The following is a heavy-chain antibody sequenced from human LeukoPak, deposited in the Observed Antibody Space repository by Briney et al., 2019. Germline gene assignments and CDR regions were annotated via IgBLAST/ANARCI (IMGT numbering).Heavy chain of an antibody. CDR2: INPNSGGT. CDR1: GYTFTGYY. D-gene: IGHD1-26*01. V-gene: IGHV1-2*02. CDR3: ARDRPSGSYDTLFDY. J-gene: IGHJ4*02. Sequence: GASVKVSCKASGYTFTGYYMHWVRQAPGQGLEWMGWINPNSGGTNYAQKFQGRVTMTRDTSISTAYMELSSLRSEDTAVYYCARDRPSGSYDTLFDYWGQGTLVTVSS.